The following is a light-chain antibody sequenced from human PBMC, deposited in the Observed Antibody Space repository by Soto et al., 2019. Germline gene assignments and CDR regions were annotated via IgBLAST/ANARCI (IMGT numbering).Light chain of an antibody. V-gene: IGKV3-20*01. CDR1: QSVSSTY. CDR2: GAS. J-gene: IGKJ1*01. CDR3: QQYGSSGT. Sequence: EIVLTHSPGTLSLSPWERATLCFRASQSVSSTYFAWYQQKPGQAPRLLIYGASTRATGIPARFSGSGSGTDFTLTISRLEPEDFAVYYCQQYGSSGTFGQGTKVDIK.